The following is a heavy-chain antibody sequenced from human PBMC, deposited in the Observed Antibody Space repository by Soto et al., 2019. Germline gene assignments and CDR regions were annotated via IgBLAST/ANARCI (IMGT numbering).Heavy chain of an antibody. D-gene: IGHD6-19*01. V-gene: IGHV4-31*03. Sequence: QVQLQESGPGLVKPSQTLSLTCTVSGGSISSGSYYWSWIRQHPGKGLEWIGYIYYSGSTYYNPSLKSRVTISVDTSKNQFSLKLSSVTAADTAVYYCARVQSGWYGQIWYFDLWGRGTLVTVSS. CDR2: IYYSGST. CDR1: GGSISSGSYY. CDR3: ARVQSGWYGQIWYFDL. J-gene: IGHJ2*01.